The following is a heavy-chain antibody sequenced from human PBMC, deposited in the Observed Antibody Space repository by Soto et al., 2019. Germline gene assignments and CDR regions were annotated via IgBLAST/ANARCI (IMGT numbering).Heavy chain of an antibody. CDR2: IIPIFGTA. V-gene: IGHV1-69*13. Sequence: SVKVSCKASGGTFSSYAISWVRQAPGQGLEWMGGIIPIFGTANYAQKFQGRVTITADESTSTAYMELSSLRSEDTAVYYCARDRCSGGSCYYTAADYYYGMDVWGQGTTVTVSS. J-gene: IGHJ6*02. CDR3: ARDRCSGGSCYYTAADYYYGMDV. CDR1: GGTFSSYA. D-gene: IGHD2-15*01.